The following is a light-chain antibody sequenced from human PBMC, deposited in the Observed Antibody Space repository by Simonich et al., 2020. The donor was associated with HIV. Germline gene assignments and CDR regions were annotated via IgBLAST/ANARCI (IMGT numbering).Light chain of an antibody. CDR1: QSVLYSSNNKNY. CDR3: QQYYSTPLT. Sequence: DIVMTQSPDSLAVSLGERATINCKSSQSVLYSSNNKNYLAWYQQKPGQPPKLLIYWASTREFGVPDRFSGSGSGTDFTLTISSLQAEDVAVYYCQQYYSTPLTFGGWTKVEIK. CDR2: WAS. J-gene: IGKJ4*01. V-gene: IGKV4-1*01.